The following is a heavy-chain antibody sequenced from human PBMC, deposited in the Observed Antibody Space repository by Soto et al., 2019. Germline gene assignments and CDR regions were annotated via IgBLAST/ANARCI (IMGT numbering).Heavy chain of an antibody. D-gene: IGHD3-22*01. V-gene: IGHV3-33*01. CDR1: GFTFSSYG. CDR3: ARDRMSYYDSSGPDDY. Sequence: GGSLRLSCAASGFTFSSYGMHSVRQAPGKGLEWVAVIWYDGSNKYYADSVKGRFTISRDNSKNTLYLQMNSLRAEDTAVYYCARDRMSYYDSSGPDDYWGQGTLVTVSS. J-gene: IGHJ4*02. CDR2: IWYDGSNK.